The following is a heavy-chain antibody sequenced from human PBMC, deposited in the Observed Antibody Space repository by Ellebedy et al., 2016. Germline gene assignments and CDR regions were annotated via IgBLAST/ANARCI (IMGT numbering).Heavy chain of an antibody. Sequence: GGSLRLSXAASGFTFSSYRIHWVRQPPGRGLEWIAYISGDTLTTSYADSVKGRFAISRDNANNSLSLQMHSLRVDDTAVYYCARARLAAPNYFHPWGPGTLVTVAA. CDR2: ISGDTLTT. D-gene: IGHD1-7*01. J-gene: IGHJ5*02. CDR3: ARARLAAPNYFHP. V-gene: IGHV3-48*04. CDR1: GFTFSSYR.